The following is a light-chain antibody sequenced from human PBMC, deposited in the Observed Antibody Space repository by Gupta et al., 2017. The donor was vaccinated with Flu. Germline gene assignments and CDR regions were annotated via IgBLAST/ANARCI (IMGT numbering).Light chain of an antibody. CDR2: KDN. Sequence: SYALPQPPSVSVSPGPSARIARPVHAFPDQYAYWYQHHPGQAPVLMIYKDNERPSGIPVRFSGSSSGTTATLTISGVQAEDEADYYCESPENSGTFWVFGGGTKLTVL. J-gene: IGLJ3*02. CDR3: ESPENSGTFWV. V-gene: IGLV3-25*03. CDR1: AFPDQY.